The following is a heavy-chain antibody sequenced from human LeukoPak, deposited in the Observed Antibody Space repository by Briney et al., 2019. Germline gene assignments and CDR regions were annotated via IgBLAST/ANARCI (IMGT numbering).Heavy chain of an antibody. CDR3: ARRVTMPTPRKFDAFDI. J-gene: IGHJ3*02. CDR2: ISSSSSYM. D-gene: IGHD3-10*01. CDR1: GFTFSSYN. Sequence: GGSLRLSCAASGFTFSSYNMNWVRQAPGKGLEWVSSISSSSSYMYYADSVKGRFTISRDNANNSLYLQMNSLRAEDTAVYYCARRVTMPTPRKFDAFDIWGQGTMVTVSS. V-gene: IGHV3-21*01.